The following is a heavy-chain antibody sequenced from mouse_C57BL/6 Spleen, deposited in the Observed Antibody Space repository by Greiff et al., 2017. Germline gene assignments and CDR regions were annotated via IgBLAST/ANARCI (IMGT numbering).Heavy chain of an antibody. CDR2: IHPNSGST. D-gene: IGHD1-1*01. CDR3: ALYYYGSSPFAY. J-gene: IGHJ3*01. CDR1: GYTFTSYW. V-gene: IGHV1-64*01. Sequence: VQLQQPGAELVKPGASVKLSCKASGYTFTSYWMHWVKQRPGQGLEWIGMIHPNSGSTNYNEKFKSKATLTVDKSSSTAYMQLSSLTSEDSAVYYCALYYYGSSPFAYWGQGTLVTVSA.